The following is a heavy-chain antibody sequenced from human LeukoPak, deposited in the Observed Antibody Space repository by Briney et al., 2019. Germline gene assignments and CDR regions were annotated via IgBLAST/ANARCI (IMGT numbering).Heavy chain of an antibody. CDR2: IYYSGST. CDR1: GGSISSYY. V-gene: IGHV4-59*01. CDR3: ARALDTAMLSQHYYYMDV. D-gene: IGHD5-18*01. J-gene: IGHJ6*03. Sequence: SETLSLTCTVSGGSISSYYWSWLRQPPGKGLEWIGYIYYSGSTNYNPSLKSRVTISVDTSKNQFSLKLSSVTAADTAVYYCARALDTAMLSQHYYYMDVWGKGTTVTVSS.